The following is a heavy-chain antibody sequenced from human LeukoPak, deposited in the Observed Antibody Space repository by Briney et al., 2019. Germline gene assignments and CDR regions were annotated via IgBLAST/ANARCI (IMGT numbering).Heavy chain of an antibody. CDR3: ARGGAILWFGDWYFDL. CDR1: GYTFTGYG. Sequence: ASVKVSCKASGYTFTGYGISWVRQAPGQGLEWMGWISVYTDNTDYIQNFQGRVTMTTDTSTSTAYMELRSLTSDDTAIYYCARGGAILWFGDWYFDLWGRGTLVTVSS. J-gene: IGHJ2*01. CDR2: ISVYTDNT. D-gene: IGHD3-10*01. V-gene: IGHV1-18*01.